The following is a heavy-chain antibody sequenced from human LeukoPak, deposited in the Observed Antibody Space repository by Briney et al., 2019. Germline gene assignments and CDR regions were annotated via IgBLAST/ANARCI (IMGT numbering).Heavy chain of an antibody. V-gene: IGHV3-43D*03. CDR1: GFNFDDFA. D-gene: IGHD3-10*01. CDR3: AKESGYKYFDY. CDR2: VSRDGRAP. Sequence: GGSLRLSCAASGFNFDDFAMHWVRQAPGKGLEWVSLVSRDGRAPFYAHPVKGRFTISRDNSKNSLSLQMSCLRAEDTALYFCAKESGYKYFDYWGQGTLVTVSS. J-gene: IGHJ4*02.